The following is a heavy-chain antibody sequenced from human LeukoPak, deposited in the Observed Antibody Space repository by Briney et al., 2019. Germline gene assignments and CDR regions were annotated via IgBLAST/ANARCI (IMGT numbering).Heavy chain of an antibody. CDR1: GLAFSACK. CDR2: ISTDGYTT. J-gene: IGHJ4*02. Sequence: GGSLRLSCAASGLAFSACKMHWVRQAPRKGLVWVSRISTDGYTTDYADFVQGRFTASRDNTKNTWSLEMNSLRAEDTAVYYCVVGGSPGYWGQGTLVTVSS. D-gene: IGHD2-15*01. CDR3: VVGGSPGY. V-gene: IGHV3-74*01.